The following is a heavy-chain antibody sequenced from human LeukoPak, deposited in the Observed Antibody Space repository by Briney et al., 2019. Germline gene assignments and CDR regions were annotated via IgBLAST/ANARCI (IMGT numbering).Heavy chain of an antibody. CDR2: ISAYNGNT. CDR3: AYLGYCSGGSCLPTNY. J-gene: IGHJ4*02. CDR1: GYTFTSYG. D-gene: IGHD2-15*01. V-gene: IGHV1-18*04. Sequence: ASVKVSCKASGYTFTSYGISWVRQAPVQGLEWMGWISAYNGNTNYAQKLQGRVTMTTDTSTSTAYMELRSLRSDDTAVYYCAYLGYCSGGSCLPTNYWGQGTLVTVSS.